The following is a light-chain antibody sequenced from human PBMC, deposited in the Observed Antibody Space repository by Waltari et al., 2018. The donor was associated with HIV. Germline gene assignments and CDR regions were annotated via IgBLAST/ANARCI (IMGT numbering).Light chain of an antibody. CDR3: SSYTSSRTVV. CDR1: SSDVGRDNY. V-gene: IGLV2-14*03. Sequence: QSALTQPASVSGSPGQSITLSCTGASSDVGRDNYVSWYQHHPGKAPKLIIYDVSNRPSGVSNRFSGSKSGTTASLTTSGLQAEDEADYYCSSYTSSRTVVFGGGTKLTVL. CDR2: DVS. J-gene: IGLJ2*01.